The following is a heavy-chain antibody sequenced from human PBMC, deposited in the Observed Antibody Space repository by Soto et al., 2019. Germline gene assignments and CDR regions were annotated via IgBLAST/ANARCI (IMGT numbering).Heavy chain of an antibody. V-gene: IGHV3-33*01. CDR1: GFTFSSYG. CDR2: IWYDGSNK. CDR3: ARDVKGNIVPQLISW. D-gene: IGHD2-15*01. J-gene: IGHJ4*02. Sequence: GGSLRLSCAASGFTFSSYGMHWVRQAPGKGLEWVAVIWYDGSNKYYADSVKGRFTISRDNSKNTLYLQMNSLRAEDTAVYYCARDVKGNIVPQLISWWGQGTLVTVSS.